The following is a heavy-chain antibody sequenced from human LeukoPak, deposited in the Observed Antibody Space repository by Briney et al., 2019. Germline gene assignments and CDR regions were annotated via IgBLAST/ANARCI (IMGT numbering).Heavy chain of an antibody. Sequence: GESLKISCKGSGYSFTSYWIGWVRQMPGKGLEWMGIIYPGDSDTRYSPSFQGQVTISADKSISTAYLQWSSLKASDTAMYYCARQGVGRGGSWPTDWFDPWGQGTLVTVSS. D-gene: IGHD2-15*01. CDR1: GYSFTSYW. CDR2: IYPGDSDT. V-gene: IGHV5-51*01. J-gene: IGHJ5*02. CDR3: ARQGVGRGGSWPTDWFDP.